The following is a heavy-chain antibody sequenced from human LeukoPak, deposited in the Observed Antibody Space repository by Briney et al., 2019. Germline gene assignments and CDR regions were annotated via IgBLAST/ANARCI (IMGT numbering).Heavy chain of an antibody. Sequence: SVKVSCKASGGTFSSYAISWVRQAPGRGLEWMGRIIPILGIANYAQKFQGRVTITADKSTSTAYMELSSLRSEDTAVYYCASPYYDILTGYSRPFDYWGQGTLVTVSS. D-gene: IGHD3-9*01. CDR2: IIPILGIA. CDR1: GGTFSSYA. J-gene: IGHJ4*02. V-gene: IGHV1-69*04. CDR3: ASPYYDILTGYSRPFDY.